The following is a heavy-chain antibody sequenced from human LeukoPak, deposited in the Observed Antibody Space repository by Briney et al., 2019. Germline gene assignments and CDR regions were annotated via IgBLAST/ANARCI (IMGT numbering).Heavy chain of an antibody. CDR2: IIPILGIA. D-gene: IGHD3-10*01. CDR3: ARDPAYYGSGSYLLSMLRVQMVSYGMDV. CDR1: GGTFSSYA. J-gene: IGHJ6*02. V-gene: IGHV1-69*04. Sequence: SVRVSCKASGGTFSSYAISWVRRAPGQGLEWMGRIIPILGIANYAQTFQGRVTITADKSTSTAYMELSSLRSGDTAAYYCARDPAYYGSGSYLLSMLRVQMVSYGMDVWGQGTTVTVSS.